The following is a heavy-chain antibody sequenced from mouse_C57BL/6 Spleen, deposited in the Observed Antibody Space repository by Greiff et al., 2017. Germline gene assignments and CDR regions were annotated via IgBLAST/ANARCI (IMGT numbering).Heavy chain of an antibody. CDR3: ARRDYYSDFDY. V-gene: IGHV1-54*01. CDR1: GYAFTNYL. Sequence: QVQLQQSGAELVRPGTSVKVSCKASGYAFTNYLIEWVKQRPGQGLEWIGVINPGSGGTNYNEKFKGKATLTADKSSSTAYMQLSSLTSEDSAVYFCARRDYYSDFDYWGQGTTLTGSS. CDR2: INPGSGGT. D-gene: IGHD2-12*01. J-gene: IGHJ2*01.